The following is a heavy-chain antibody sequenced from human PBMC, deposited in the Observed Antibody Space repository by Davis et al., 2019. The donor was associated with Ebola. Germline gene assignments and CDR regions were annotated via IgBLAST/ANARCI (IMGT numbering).Heavy chain of an antibody. J-gene: IGHJ6*02. Sequence: GESLKISCAASGFTFSSYSMNWVRQAPGKGLEWVSSISSSSSYIYYADSVKGRFTISRDNAKNSLYLQMNSLRAEDTALYHCARSHRRSTYYYYGMDVWGQGTTVTVSS. D-gene: IGHD1-26*01. CDR1: GFTFSSYS. V-gene: IGHV3-21*04. CDR3: ARSHRRSTYYYYGMDV. CDR2: ISSSSSYI.